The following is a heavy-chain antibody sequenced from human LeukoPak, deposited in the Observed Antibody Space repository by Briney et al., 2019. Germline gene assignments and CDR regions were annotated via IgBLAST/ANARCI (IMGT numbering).Heavy chain of an antibody. Sequence: GGSLRLSCTASGFTFGDYAMSWFRQAPGKGLEWVGFIRSKAYGGTTEYAASVEGRFTISRDDSKSIAYLQMNSLKTEDTAVYYCTKVWFGEYGGPWGQGTLVTVSS. V-gene: IGHV3-49*03. CDR3: TKVWFGEYGGP. CDR1: GFTFGDYA. D-gene: IGHD3-10*01. CDR2: IRSKAYGGTT. J-gene: IGHJ5*02.